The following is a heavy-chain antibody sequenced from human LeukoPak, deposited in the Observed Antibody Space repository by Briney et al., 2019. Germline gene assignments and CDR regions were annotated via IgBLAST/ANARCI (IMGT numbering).Heavy chain of an antibody. J-gene: IGHJ5*02. CDR1: GFTFSDYY. Sequence: GGSLRLSCAASGFTFSDYYMSWIRQAPGKGLEWISYISRSGSTIYYADSVKGRFTISRDNAKNSLYLQMNSLRAEDTAVYYCARVLREWLLFGWFDPWGQGTLVTVSS. D-gene: IGHD3-3*01. V-gene: IGHV3-11*01. CDR3: ARVLREWLLFGWFDP. CDR2: ISRSGSTI.